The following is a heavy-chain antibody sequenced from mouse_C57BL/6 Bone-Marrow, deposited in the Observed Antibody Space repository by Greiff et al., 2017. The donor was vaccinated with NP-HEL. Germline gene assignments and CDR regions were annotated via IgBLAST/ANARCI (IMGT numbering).Heavy chain of an antibody. J-gene: IGHJ3*01. CDR1: GYSFTGYY. CDR3: ANVWGYYSRFAY. CDR2: INPSTGGT. D-gene: IGHD1-1*01. V-gene: IGHV1-42*01. Sequence: VQLQQSGPELVKPGASVKISCKASGYSFTGYYMNWVKQSPEKSLEWIGEINPSTGGTTYNQKFKAKATLTVDKSSSTAYMQLKSLTSEDSAVYYCANVWGYYSRFAYWGKGTLVTVSA.